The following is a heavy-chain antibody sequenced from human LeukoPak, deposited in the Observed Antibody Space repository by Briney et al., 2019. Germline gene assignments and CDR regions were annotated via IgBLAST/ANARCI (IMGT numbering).Heavy chain of an antibody. CDR3: ARDRRSSGWCWFDP. V-gene: IGHV1-69*04. Sequence: GASVKVSCKASGGTFSSYAISWVRQAPGQGLGWMGRIIPILGIANYAQKFQGRVTITADKSTSTAYMELSSLRSEDTAVYYCARDRRSSGWCWFDPWGQGTLVTVSS. J-gene: IGHJ5*02. D-gene: IGHD6-19*01. CDR2: IIPILGIA. CDR1: GGTFSSYA.